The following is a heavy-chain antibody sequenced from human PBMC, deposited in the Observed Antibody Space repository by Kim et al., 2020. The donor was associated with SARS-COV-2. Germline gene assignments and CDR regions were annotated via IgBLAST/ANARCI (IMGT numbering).Heavy chain of an antibody. J-gene: IGHJ4*02. V-gene: IGHV4-39*01. D-gene: IGHD3-3*01. CDR1: GGSISSSSYY. CDR2: IYYSGST. Sequence: SETLSLTCTVSGGSISSSSYYWGWIRQPPGKGLEWIGSIYYSGSTYYNPSLKSRVTISVDTSKNQFSLKLSSVTAADTAVYYCARVYDFWSGYYPDYWGQGTLVTVSS. CDR3: ARVYDFWSGYYPDY.